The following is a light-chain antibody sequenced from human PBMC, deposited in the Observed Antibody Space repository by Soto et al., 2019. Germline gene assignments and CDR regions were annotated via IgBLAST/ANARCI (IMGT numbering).Light chain of an antibody. J-gene: IGKJ1*01. CDR2: KAS. V-gene: IGKV1-5*03. Sequence: DIQMTQSPSTLSASVGDRVTITCRASQSITDWLAWYQQKPGKAPKFLIYKASNLEGGVPSRFSGSGSGTEFTLTISSVHPDDFATYYGQYWDDYSWTFGQGTKVEIK. CDR3: QYWDDYSWT. CDR1: QSITDW.